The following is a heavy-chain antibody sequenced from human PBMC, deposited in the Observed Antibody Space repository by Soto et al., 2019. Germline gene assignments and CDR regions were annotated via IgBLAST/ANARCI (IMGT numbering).Heavy chain of an antibody. Sequence: QVQLQQWGAGLLKPSETLSLTCAVYGGSFSGYYWSWILQPPGKGLEWIGEINHSGSTNYNPSLKSRVTISVDTSKNQFSLKLSSVTAADTAVYYCARGLRFDPWGQGTLVTVSS. CDR3: ARGLRFDP. V-gene: IGHV4-34*01. J-gene: IGHJ5*02. CDR2: INHSGST. CDR1: GGSFSGYY. D-gene: IGHD1-26*01.